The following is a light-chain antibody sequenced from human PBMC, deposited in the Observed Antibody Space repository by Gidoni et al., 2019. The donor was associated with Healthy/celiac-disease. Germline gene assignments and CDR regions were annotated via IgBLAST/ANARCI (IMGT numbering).Light chain of an antibody. Sequence: IQMTQSPSSLSASVGARVTITCRGSQSISSYLNWYQQKPGKAPKLLIYAASSLQSGVPSRFSGSGSGTDFTLTISRLQPEDFATYYCQQSYSTPRTFGQGTKLEIK. CDR3: QQSYSTPRT. CDR1: QSISSY. J-gene: IGKJ2*01. CDR2: AAS. V-gene: IGKV1-39*01.